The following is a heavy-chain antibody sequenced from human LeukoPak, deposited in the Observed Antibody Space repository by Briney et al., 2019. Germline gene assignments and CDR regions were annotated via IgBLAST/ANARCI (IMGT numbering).Heavy chain of an antibody. Sequence: SETLSLTCTVSGGSISSYYWSWIRQPPGKGLEWIGYIYYSGTTNYNPSLKSRVTISVDTSKNQFSLKLSSVTAADTAVYYCARVRPGDYVWGSYRSAYNWFDPWGQGTLVTVSS. CDR3: ARVRPGDYVWGSYRSAYNWFDP. V-gene: IGHV4-59*12. CDR1: GGSISSYY. J-gene: IGHJ5*02. CDR2: IYYSGTT. D-gene: IGHD3-16*02.